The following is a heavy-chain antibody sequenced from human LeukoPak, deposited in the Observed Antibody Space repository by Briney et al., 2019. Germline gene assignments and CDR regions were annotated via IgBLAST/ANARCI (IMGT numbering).Heavy chain of an antibody. V-gene: IGHV3-23*01. J-gene: IGHJ6*03. CDR3: AKDLSGRSYSYYYMDV. CDR2: ITGGGT. D-gene: IGHD1-26*01. CDR1: GFTFRTYA. Sequence: GGSLRLSCAASGFTFRTYAMSWVRQAPGKGLEWVSTITGGGTYYADSVRGRFTISRDNSKNTLFLQMNSLRAEDTAVYSCAKDLSGRSYSYYYMDVWGRGTTVTVSS.